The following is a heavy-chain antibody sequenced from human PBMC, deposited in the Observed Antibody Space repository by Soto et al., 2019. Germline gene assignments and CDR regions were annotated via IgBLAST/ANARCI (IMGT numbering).Heavy chain of an antibody. J-gene: IGHJ5*02. CDR3: AKGPSRYSANYWGAPDP. Sequence: HPGGSLRLSCVAPQLAFSNYAMHWVRQAPGKGLEWVAFISYDGRNTFLADSVKGRFTISRDNSKNTLYLQMNSLRPEDTALYFCAKGPSRYSANYWGAPDPWGQGTLVTVSS. D-gene: IGHD1-26*01. V-gene: IGHV3-30-3*02. CDR2: ISYDGRNT. CDR1: QLAFSNYA.